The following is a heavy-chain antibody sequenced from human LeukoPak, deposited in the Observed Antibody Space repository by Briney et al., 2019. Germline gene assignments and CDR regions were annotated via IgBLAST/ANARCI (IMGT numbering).Heavy chain of an antibody. CDR3: ARGSHWFDP. Sequence: PGGSLRLSCAASGFTFSSYGMHWVRQAPGKGLEWVANIKQDGSEKYYVDSVKGRFTISRDNAKNSLYLQMNSLRAEDTAVYYCARGSHWFDPWGQGTLVTVSS. V-gene: IGHV3-7*01. CDR1: GFTFSSYG. CDR2: IKQDGSEK. J-gene: IGHJ5*02.